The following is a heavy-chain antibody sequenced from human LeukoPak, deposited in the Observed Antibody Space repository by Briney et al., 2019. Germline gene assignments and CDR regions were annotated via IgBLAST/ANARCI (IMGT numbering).Heavy chain of an antibody. D-gene: IGHD2-2*01. Sequence: GGSLRLSCAASGFTFSDYYMNWVRQAPGKGLEWVSSISSSSSYIYYADSVKGRFTISRDNAKNSLYLQMNSLRAEDTAVYYCARGVVVVPAGPGGFMDVWGKGTTVTVSS. V-gene: IGHV3-21*01. J-gene: IGHJ6*03. CDR2: ISSSSSYI. CDR1: GFTFSDYY. CDR3: ARGVVVVPAGPGGFMDV.